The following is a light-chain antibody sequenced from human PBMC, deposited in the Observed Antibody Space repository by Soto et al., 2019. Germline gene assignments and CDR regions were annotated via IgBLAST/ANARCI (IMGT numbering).Light chain of an antibody. V-gene: IGKV3-15*01. CDR2: GAS. J-gene: IGKJ4*02. CDR1: QSVAGD. Sequence: EIALTQSPVTLSVSPGEVATLSCRASQSVAGDLAWFQQTPGQVPRLLIYGASTRATGVPARFRGSGSGTDVTLTISSLESGDFAVYYCQQYNNWPLTFGGGTNVEIK. CDR3: QQYNNWPLT.